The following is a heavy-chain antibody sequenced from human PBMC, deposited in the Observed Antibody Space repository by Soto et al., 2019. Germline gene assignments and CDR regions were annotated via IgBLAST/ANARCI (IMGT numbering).Heavy chain of an antibody. V-gene: IGHV3-21*01. J-gene: IGHJ4*02. D-gene: IGHD1-1*01. CDR1: GFTFSSYS. CDR3: ASLLERDY. CDR2: ISSSSSYI. Sequence: GGSLRLSCAASGFTFSSYSMNWVRQAPGKGLEWVSSISSSSSYIYYADSVKGRFTISRDNAKNSLDLQMKSLRAEATAVYYCASLLERDYWGQGTLVTVSS.